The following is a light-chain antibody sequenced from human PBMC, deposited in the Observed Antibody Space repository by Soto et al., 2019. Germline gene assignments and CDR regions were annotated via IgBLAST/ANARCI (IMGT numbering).Light chain of an antibody. J-gene: IGKJ5*01. CDR3: QQLNSYPLT. CDR1: QGISSY. CDR2: AAS. Sequence: DIQLTQSPSFLSASVGDRVTITCRASQGISSYLAWYQQKPGKAPKLLIYAASTLQSGVPSRFSGSGSGTEFTLTISSLQPEDFANYYCQQLNSYPLTFGQGTRLEIK. V-gene: IGKV1-9*01.